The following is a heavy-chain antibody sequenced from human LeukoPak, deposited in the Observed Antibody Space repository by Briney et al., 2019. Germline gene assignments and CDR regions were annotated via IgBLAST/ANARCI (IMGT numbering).Heavy chain of an antibody. Sequence: GGSLRLSCAASGFTFSSYSMSWVRQAPGKGLEWVSYISSSSSTIYYADSVKGRFTISRDNAKNSLYLQVNSLRHEDAAVYHCARDRGWLRFEFDYWGQGTLATVSS. V-gene: IGHV3-48*02. CDR1: GFTFSSYS. D-gene: IGHD5-12*01. CDR2: ISSSSSTI. CDR3: ARDRGWLRFEFDY. J-gene: IGHJ4*02.